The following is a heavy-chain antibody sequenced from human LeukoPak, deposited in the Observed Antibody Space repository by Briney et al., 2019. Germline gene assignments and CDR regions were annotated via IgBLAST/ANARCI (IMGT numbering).Heavy chain of an antibody. J-gene: IGHJ4*02. Sequence: KASETLSLTCTVSGGSISSYYWSWIRQPPGKGLEWIGRIFTSGRTDYNPSLKSRVTISVDTSKNQFSLKMSSVTAADTAVYYCARDGFGVSPYGNWGQGTLVTVSS. CDR2: IFTSGRT. CDR1: GGSISSYY. D-gene: IGHD2-8*01. CDR3: ARDGFGVSPYGN. V-gene: IGHV4-4*08.